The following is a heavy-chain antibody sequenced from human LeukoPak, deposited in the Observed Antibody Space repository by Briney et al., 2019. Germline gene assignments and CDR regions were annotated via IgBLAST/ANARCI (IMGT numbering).Heavy chain of an antibody. Sequence: GGSLRLSCAASGFTVSSNYMSWVRHAPGKGLEWVSVIYSGGSTYYADSVKGRFTISRDNSKNTLYLQMNSLRAEDTAVYYCARGTNDILTAGDAFDIWGQGTMVTVSS. CDR1: GFTVSSNY. CDR2: IYSGGST. J-gene: IGHJ3*02. D-gene: IGHD3-9*01. CDR3: ARGTNDILTAGDAFDI. V-gene: IGHV3-66*01.